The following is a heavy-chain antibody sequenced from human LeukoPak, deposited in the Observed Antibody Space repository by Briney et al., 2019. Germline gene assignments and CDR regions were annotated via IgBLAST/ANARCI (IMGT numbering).Heavy chain of an antibody. CDR1: GGSISSYY. CDR2: IYYSGST. V-gene: IGHV4-59*01. D-gene: IGHD5-24*01. Sequence: SETPSLTCTVSGGSISSYYWSWIRQPPGKGLEWIGYIYYSGSTNYNPSLKSRVTISVDTSKNQFSLRLSSVTAADTAVYYCARGPSRDGYKSGYYYYGMDVWGQGTTVTVSS. CDR3: ARGPSRDGYKSGYYYYGMDV. J-gene: IGHJ6*02.